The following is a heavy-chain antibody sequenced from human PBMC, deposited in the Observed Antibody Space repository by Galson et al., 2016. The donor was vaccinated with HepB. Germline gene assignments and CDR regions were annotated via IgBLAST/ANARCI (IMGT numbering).Heavy chain of an antibody. D-gene: IGHD3-16*02. CDR2: ISSTSSYI. V-gene: IGHV3-21*01. J-gene: IGHJ4*02. CDR3: ARDGHVWGTYRKGIDS. Sequence: SLRVSCAASGFIFSPYTFNWVRQAPGKGLGWLSSISSTSSYIYYADSVKGRFTISRDDAKNSLSLQMNSLRVEDTAVYFCARDGHVWGTYRKGIDSWGQGTLVSVSS. CDR1: GFIFSPYT.